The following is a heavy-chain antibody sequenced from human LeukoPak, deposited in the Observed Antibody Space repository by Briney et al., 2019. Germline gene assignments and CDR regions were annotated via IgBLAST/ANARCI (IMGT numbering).Heavy chain of an antibody. CDR3: ARRRSSSTADRDAFDI. D-gene: IGHD2-2*01. CDR2: IYSGGST. CDR1: GFTVSSNY. Sequence: GGSLRLSCAASGFTVSSNYMSWVRQAPGKGLEWVSVIYSGGSTYYADSVKGRFTISRDNAKNSLYLQMNSLRAEDTAVYYCARRRSSSTADRDAFDIWGQGTMVTVSS. J-gene: IGHJ3*02. V-gene: IGHV3-66*01.